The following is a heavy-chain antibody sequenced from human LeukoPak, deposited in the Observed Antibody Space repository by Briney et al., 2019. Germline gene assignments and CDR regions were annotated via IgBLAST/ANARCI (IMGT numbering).Heavy chain of an antibody. Sequence: PGGSLRLSCAASGFTFSSYGMHWVRQAPGKGLEWVAFIRYDGSNKYYADSVKSRFTISRDNSKNTLYLQMNSLRAEDTAVYYCAKDLYCSGGSCYSSYMDVWGKGTTVIVSS. CDR2: IRYDGSNK. CDR3: AKDLYCSGGSCYSSYMDV. CDR1: GFTFSSYG. J-gene: IGHJ6*03. D-gene: IGHD2-15*01. V-gene: IGHV3-30*02.